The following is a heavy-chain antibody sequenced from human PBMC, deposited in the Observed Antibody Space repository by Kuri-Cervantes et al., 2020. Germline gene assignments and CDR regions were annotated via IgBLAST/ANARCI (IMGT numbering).Heavy chain of an antibody. CDR3: ARGITLVRGWGNYYDS. Sequence: GESLKISCAASGFTVSSNYMSWVRQAPGKGLEWVSVIYSGGSTYYADSVKGRFTISRDNSKNTLYLQMNSLRAEDTAVYHCARGITLVRGWGNYYDSWGQGTLVTVSS. CDR1: GFTVSSNY. CDR2: IYSGGST. J-gene: IGHJ4*02. V-gene: IGHV3-66*01. D-gene: IGHD3-10*01.